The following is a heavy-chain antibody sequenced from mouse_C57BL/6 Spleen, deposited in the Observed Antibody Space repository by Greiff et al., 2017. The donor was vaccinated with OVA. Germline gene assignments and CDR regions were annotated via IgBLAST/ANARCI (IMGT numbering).Heavy chain of an antibody. J-gene: IGHJ2*01. D-gene: IGHD1-1*01. CDR1: GYTFTSYW. Sequence: QVQLQQPGAELVKPGASVKMSCKASGYTFTSYWITWVKQRPGQGLEWIGDIYPGSGSTNYNEKFKSKATLTVDKSSSTAYMQLSSLTSEDAAVYYCAREPDYGSSRYYFDDWGQGTTLTVSS. CDR3: AREPDYGSSRYYFDD. CDR2: IYPGSGST. V-gene: IGHV1-55*01.